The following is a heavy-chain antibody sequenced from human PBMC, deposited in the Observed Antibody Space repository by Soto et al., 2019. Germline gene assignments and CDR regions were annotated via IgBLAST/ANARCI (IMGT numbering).Heavy chain of an antibody. Sequence: VQLVESGGGVVQPGRSLRRSCAASGFTFSSYAMHWVRQAPGKGLEWVAVISYDGSNKYYADSVKGRFTISRDNSKNTLYLQMNSLRAEDTAVYYCARDQKSGIAVAGTRMNYWGQGTLVTVSS. V-gene: IGHV3-30-3*01. CDR3: ARDQKSGIAVAGTRMNY. CDR2: ISYDGSNK. D-gene: IGHD6-19*01. CDR1: GFTFSSYA. J-gene: IGHJ4*02.